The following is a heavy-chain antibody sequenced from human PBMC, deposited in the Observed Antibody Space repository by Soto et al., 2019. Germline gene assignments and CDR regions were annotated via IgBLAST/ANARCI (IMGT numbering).Heavy chain of an antibody. CDR1: GFTFSDHY. D-gene: IGHD3-16*01. J-gene: IGHJ5*02. V-gene: IGHV3-72*01. CDR3: LGWGSSVA. Sequence: GGSLRLSCAASGFTFSDHYMDWVRQAPGKGLEWVGRTRNKANSYTTEYAASVKGRFTISRDDSKNSLYLQMNSLKTEDTAVYYCLGWGSSVAWGQGTLVTVSS. CDR2: TRNKANSYTT.